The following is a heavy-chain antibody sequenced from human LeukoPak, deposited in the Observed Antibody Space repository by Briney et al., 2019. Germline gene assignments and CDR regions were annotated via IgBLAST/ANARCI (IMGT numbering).Heavy chain of an antibody. J-gene: IGHJ6*02. CDR2: IRSKAYGGTT. CDR3: TRDLPWGMAGYYYGMDV. Sequence: GGSLRLSCTASGFTFGDYAMSWFRQAPGKGLEWVGFIRSKAYGGTTEYAASVKGRFTISRDDSKSIAYLQMNSLKTEDTAVYYCTRDLPWGMAGYYYGMDVWGQGTTVTVSS. V-gene: IGHV3-49*03. CDR1: GFTFGDYA. D-gene: IGHD3-16*01.